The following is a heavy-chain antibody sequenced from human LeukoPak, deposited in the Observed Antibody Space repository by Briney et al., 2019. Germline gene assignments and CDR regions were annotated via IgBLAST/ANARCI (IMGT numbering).Heavy chain of an antibody. CDR3: AREYYDSSGYSHDAFDI. D-gene: IGHD3-22*01. CDR1: GFTFSTYG. J-gene: IGHJ3*02. Sequence: GGSLRLSCAASGFTFSTYGMNWVRQAPGKGLEWVSSISPSSYINYADSLKGRFTISRDNAENSLYLQMNSLRVEDTAVYYCAREYYDSSGYSHDAFDIWGQGTVVTVSS. V-gene: IGHV3-21*01. CDR2: ISPSSYI.